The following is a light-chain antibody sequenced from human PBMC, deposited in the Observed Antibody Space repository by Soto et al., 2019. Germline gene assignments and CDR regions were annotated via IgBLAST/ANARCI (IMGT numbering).Light chain of an antibody. CDR1: QDISTY. V-gene: IGKV1-33*01. J-gene: IGKJ4*01. CDR2: DAS. Sequence: DVQMPQSPSSLSASAGDRVTLTCQASQDISTYLNWYQQKPGKAPKLLIYDASNLETGVPSRFSGSGSGTDFTFTISSLQNEGIATYYCQQYDNLPLTFCGGTKVEI. CDR3: QQYDNLPLT.